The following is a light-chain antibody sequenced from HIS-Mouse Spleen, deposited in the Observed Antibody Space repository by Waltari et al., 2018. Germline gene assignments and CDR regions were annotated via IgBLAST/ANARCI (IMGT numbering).Light chain of an antibody. J-gene: IGLJ1*01. CDR1: NIGRKS. Sequence: SYVLTQPPSVSVAPGQTARITCGGNNIGRKSVHWYQQKPGQAPALVVYDDSDRPSGIPERFSGSNSGNTATLTISRVEAGDEADYYCQVWDSSSDHYVFGTGTKVTVL. CDR2: DDS. CDR3: QVWDSSSDHYV. V-gene: IGLV3-21*02.